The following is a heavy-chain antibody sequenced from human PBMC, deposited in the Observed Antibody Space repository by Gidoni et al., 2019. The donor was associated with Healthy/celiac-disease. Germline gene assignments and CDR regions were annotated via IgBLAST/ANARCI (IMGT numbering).Heavy chain of an antibody. Sequence: QVQLAESGGGLVKPGGSLSLSCAASGFPFSDYYMSWIRQAPGKGLEWVSYISSSSSYTNYAVSVKGRFTISRDNAKNSLYLQMNSLRAEDTAVYYCARDYIGYCTNGVCINWFDPWGQGTLVTVSS. J-gene: IGHJ5*02. CDR3: ARDYIGYCTNGVCINWFDP. CDR1: GFPFSDYY. V-gene: IGHV3-11*06. D-gene: IGHD2-8*01. CDR2: ISSSSSYT.